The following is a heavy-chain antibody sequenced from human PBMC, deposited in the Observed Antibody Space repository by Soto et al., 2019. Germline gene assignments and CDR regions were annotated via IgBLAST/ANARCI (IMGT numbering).Heavy chain of an antibody. V-gene: IGHV4-61*01. CDR2: VYYSGTT. D-gene: IGHD3-3*01. CDR1: GGSVNNKTYY. J-gene: IGHJ6*04. CDR3: ARARKGSGSDYYYHYGMDV. Sequence: PSETLSLTCSVSGGSVNNKTYYWSWIRQPPGKRLEWIGYVYYSGTTNYNPSLKSRVTISIDMSKNQFSLKLSSVTAADTAVYYCARARKGSGSDYYYHYGMDVWGKGTTVTVSS.